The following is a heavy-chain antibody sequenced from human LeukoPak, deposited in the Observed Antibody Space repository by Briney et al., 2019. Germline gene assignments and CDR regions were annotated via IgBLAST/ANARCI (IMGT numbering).Heavy chain of an antibody. CDR1: GGSISSSSYY. Sequence: SETLSLTCTVSGGSISSSSYYWGWIRQPPGKGLEWIGSIYYSGSTYYNPSLKSRVTISVDTSKNQFSLKLSSVTAADTAVYYCARALDIVVVQAYSSWFDPWGQGTLVTVSS. CDR2: IYYSGST. J-gene: IGHJ5*02. V-gene: IGHV4-39*01. CDR3: ARALDIVVVQAYSSWFDP. D-gene: IGHD2-2*03.